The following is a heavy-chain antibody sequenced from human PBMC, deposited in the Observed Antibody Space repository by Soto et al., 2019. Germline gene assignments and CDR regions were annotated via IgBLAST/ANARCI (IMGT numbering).Heavy chain of an antibody. Sequence: ASVKVSCKASGYTFTGYYMHWVRQAPGQGLEWMGWINPNSGGTNYAQKFQGRVTMTRDTSISTAYMELSRLRSDDTAVYYCASPSSLGITIFGVVPSTDYGMDVWGQGTTVIVSS. J-gene: IGHJ6*02. V-gene: IGHV1-2*02. CDR3: ASPSSLGITIFGVVPSTDYGMDV. CDR2: INPNSGGT. CDR1: GYTFTGYY. D-gene: IGHD3-3*01.